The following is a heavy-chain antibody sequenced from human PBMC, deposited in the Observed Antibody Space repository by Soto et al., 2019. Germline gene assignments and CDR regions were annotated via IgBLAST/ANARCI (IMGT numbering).Heavy chain of an antibody. CDR1: GFTFSSYA. J-gene: IGHJ6*02. CDR2: ISYDGSNK. D-gene: IGHD1-26*01. V-gene: IGHV3-30-3*01. CDR3: AKDEVGAIYYYYYGMDV. Sequence: GGSLRLSCAASGFTFSSYAMHWVRQAPGKGLEWVAVISYDGSNKYYADSVKGRFTISRDNSKNTLYLQMNSLRAEDTAVYYCAKDEVGAIYYYYYGMDVWGQGTTVTVS.